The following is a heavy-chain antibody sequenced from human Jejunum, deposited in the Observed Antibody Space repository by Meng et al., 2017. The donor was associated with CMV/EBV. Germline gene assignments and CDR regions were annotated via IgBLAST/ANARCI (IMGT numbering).Heavy chain of an antibody. V-gene: IGHV3-23*01. CDR2: ISGTGGTT. D-gene: IGHD2-2*03. Sequence: MTWVRQAPGKGLEWVSTISGTGGTTSYADSVEGRFTISRDNYKNTLYLQMNSLRVEDSAVYYCAKGETSGYCSSTSCFYYYGVDVWGQGTTVTVSS. J-gene: IGHJ6*02. CDR3: AKGETSGYCSSTSCFYYYGVDV.